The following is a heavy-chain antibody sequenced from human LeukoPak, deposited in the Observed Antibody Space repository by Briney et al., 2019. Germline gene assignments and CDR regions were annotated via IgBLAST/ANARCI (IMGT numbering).Heavy chain of an antibody. CDR2: ISWNSGSI. CDR1: GFTFDDYA. Sequence: SLRLSCAASGFTFDDYAMHWVRQAPGKGLEWVSGISWNSGSIGYADSVKGRFTISRDNAKNSLYLQMNSLRAEDTAVYYCAREGSGSYGIDQIDDAFEIWGQGTMVTVSS. V-gene: IGHV3-9*01. CDR3: AREGSGSYGIDQIDDAFEI. D-gene: IGHD1-26*01. J-gene: IGHJ3*02.